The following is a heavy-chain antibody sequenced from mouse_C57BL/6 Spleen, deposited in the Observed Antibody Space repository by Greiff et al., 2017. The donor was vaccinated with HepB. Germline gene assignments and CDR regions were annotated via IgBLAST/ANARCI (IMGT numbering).Heavy chain of an antibody. J-gene: IGHJ3*01. CDR3: ARGSSGYVFAY. CDR1: GFTFSDYG. V-gene: IGHV5-17*01. Sequence: EVQLVESGGGLVKPGGSLKLSCAASGFTFSDYGMHWVRQAPEKGLEWVAYICSGSSTIYYADTVTGRFTISRDNAKNTLFLQMTSLRAEDTAMYYCARGSSGYVFAYWGQGTLVTVSA. D-gene: IGHD3-2*02. CDR2: ICSGSSTI.